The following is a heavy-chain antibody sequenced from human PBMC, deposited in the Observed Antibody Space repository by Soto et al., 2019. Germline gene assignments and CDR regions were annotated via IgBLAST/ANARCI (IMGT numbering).Heavy chain of an antibody. CDR2: VYWDDDK. J-gene: IGHJ4*02. V-gene: IGHV2-5*02. CDR1: GFSLTTGVG. Sequence: ITLEESGPTLVKPTETLTLTCTLSGFSLTTGVGVGWVRQTPGKALERLALVYWDDDKHYNPSLKSRLTITKDDSKGQVVLTMTKMDPADSATYYCATLTADFWGPGTLVTVS. CDR3: ATLTADF.